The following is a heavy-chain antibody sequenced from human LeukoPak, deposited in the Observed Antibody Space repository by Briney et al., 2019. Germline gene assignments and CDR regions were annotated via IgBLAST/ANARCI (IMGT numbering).Heavy chain of an antibody. CDR1: GFTFSSYW. CDR2: IKPDGSSI. V-gene: IGHV3-74*01. D-gene: IGHD5-12*01. Sequence: PGGSLRLSCAASGFTFSSYWMNWVRQAPGKGLVWVSRIKPDGSSISYADSVKGRFTISRDNAKNTLYLQMNTLRAEDTAVYYCARDRRNSGYEKGDWYFDLWGRGTLVTVSS. CDR3: ARDRRNSGYEKGDWYFDL. J-gene: IGHJ2*01.